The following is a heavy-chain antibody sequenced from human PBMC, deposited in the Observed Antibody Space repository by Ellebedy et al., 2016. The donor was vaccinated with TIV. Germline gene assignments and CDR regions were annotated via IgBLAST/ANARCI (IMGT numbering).Heavy chain of an antibody. CDR2: ISWYNGNT. D-gene: IGHD2-21*02. CDR3: AIGGNYYTSSGDYRYYFDY. J-gene: IGHJ4*02. V-gene: IGHV1-18*01. CDR1: GYTFTSFG. Sequence: AASVKVSCKASGYTFTSFGIIWVRQAPGQGLEWMGWISWYNGNTKYGQTFQGRLTMTTDTSTSTAYMELRSLRPDDTAVYFCAIGGNYYTSSGDYRYYFDYWGQGTLVTVSS.